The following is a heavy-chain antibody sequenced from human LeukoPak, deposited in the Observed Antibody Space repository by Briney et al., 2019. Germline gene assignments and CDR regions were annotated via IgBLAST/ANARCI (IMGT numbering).Heavy chain of an antibody. D-gene: IGHD2-8*01. CDR1: GGSISSYY. V-gene: IGHV4-59*12. Sequence: PSETLSLTCTVSGGSISSYYWSWIRQLPGKGLEWIGYIYYSGSTNYNPSLKSRVTISVDTSKNQFSLKLSSVTAADTAVYYCARGRRDIVLMVYGKFDYWGQGTLVTVSS. CDR2: IYYSGST. J-gene: IGHJ4*02. CDR3: ARGRRDIVLMVYGKFDY.